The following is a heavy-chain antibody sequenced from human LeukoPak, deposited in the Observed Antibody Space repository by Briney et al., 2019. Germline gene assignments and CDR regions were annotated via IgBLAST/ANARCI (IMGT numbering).Heavy chain of an antibody. Sequence: SVKVSCKASGYTFTGYYMHWVRQAPGQGLEWMGGIIPIFGTANYAQKFQGRVTITADESTSTAYMELSSLRSEDTAVYYCAREKDHRDGYNGVRAFDIWGQGTMVTVSS. CDR2: IIPIFGTA. D-gene: IGHD5-24*01. CDR3: AREKDHRDGYNGVRAFDI. J-gene: IGHJ3*02. CDR1: GYTFTGYY. V-gene: IGHV1-69*13.